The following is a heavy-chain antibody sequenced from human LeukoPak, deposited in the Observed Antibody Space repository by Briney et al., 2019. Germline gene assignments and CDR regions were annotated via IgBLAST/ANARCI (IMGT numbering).Heavy chain of an antibody. CDR2: SSSSYI. V-gene: IGHV3-21*01. D-gene: IGHD4-23*01. CDR3: ARDDYGGKNPGYDAFDI. Sequence: SSSSYIYYADSLNGRFTISRDNAKNSLYLQMNILRAEDTAVYYCARDDYGGKNPGYDAFDIWGQGTMVTVSS. J-gene: IGHJ3*02.